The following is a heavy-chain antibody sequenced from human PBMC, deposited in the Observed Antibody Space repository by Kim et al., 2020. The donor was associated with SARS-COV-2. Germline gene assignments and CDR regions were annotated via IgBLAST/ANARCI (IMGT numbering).Heavy chain of an antibody. J-gene: IGHJ6*02. Sequence: GGSMRLSCAASGFTVSSNYMSWVRQAPGKGLEWVSVIYSGGSTYYADSVKGRFTISRDNSKNTLYLQMNSLRAEDTAVYYCARGLYYDFWSGYYTYYYYGMDVWGQGTTVTVSS. D-gene: IGHD3-3*01. CDR3: ARGLYYDFWSGYYTYYYYGMDV. V-gene: IGHV3-53*01. CDR2: IYSGGST. CDR1: GFTVSSNY.